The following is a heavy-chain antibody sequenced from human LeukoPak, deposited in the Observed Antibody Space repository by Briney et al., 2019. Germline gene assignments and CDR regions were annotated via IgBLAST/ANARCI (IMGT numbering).Heavy chain of an antibody. CDR3: ARSGSGWYVDY. D-gene: IGHD6-19*01. CDR2: ISSSSSYI. Sequence: GGSLRLFCAASGFTFSSYSMNWVRQAPGKGLEWVSSISSSSSYIYYADSVKGRFTISRDNAKNSLYLQMNSLRAEDTAVYYCARSGSGWYVDYWGQGTLVTVSS. CDR1: GFTFSSYS. V-gene: IGHV3-21*01. J-gene: IGHJ4*02.